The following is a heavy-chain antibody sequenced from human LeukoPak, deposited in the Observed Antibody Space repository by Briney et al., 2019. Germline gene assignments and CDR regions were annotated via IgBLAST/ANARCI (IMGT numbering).Heavy chain of an antibody. J-gene: IGHJ6*03. CDR1: GGSISSGSYY. CDR3: ARDGGLEYSSSFYYYYYMDV. V-gene: IGHV4-61*02. CDR2: IYTSGST. Sequence: ASETLSLTCTVSGGSISSGSYYWSWIRQPAGKGLEWIGRIYTSGSTNYNPSLKSRVTISVDTSKNQFSLKLSSVTAADTAVYYCARDGGLEYSSSFYYYYYMDVWGKGTTVTVSS. D-gene: IGHD6-6*01.